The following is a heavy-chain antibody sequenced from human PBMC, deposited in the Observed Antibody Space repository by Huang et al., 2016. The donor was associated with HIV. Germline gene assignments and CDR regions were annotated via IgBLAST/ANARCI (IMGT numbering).Heavy chain of an antibody. CDR3: ARGDYYDSSGYHPGYFDY. Sequence: VQLIESGGGVVQPGKSLRLSCATSGFILSNYGMTWVRQAPGKGLKWVEFIRNDGMKKNYAGSVRGRFTVGRDNGNNTLFLQMRSLGVDDTAVYYCARGDYYDSSGYHPGYFDYWGQGILVTVSS. V-gene: IGHV3-33*04. J-gene: IGHJ4*02. CDR1: GFILSNYG. D-gene: IGHD3-22*01. CDR2: IRNDGMKK.